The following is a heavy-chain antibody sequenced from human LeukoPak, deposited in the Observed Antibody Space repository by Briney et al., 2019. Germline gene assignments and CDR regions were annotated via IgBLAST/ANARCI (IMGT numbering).Heavy chain of an antibody. V-gene: IGHV5-51*01. CDR3: ARALYGYGMDV. Sequence: RGESLKISCKTFGYNFANYWIDWVRQMPGKGLEWMGIIHPGDAKTKYSPSFQGQVTISADKSISTAYLQWSSLKASDTAIYYCARALYGYGMDVWGQGTTVTVSS. D-gene: IGHD2-15*01. CDR1: GYNFANYW. J-gene: IGHJ6*02. CDR2: IHPGDAKT.